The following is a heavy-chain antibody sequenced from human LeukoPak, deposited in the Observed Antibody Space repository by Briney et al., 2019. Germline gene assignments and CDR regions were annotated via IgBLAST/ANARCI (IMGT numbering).Heavy chain of an antibody. CDR3: ARRGYYYYMDV. D-gene: IGHD3-10*01. V-gene: IGHV1-69*04. CDR2: IIPLLGRA. CDR1: GGTFSNYA. J-gene: IGHJ6*03. Sequence: SVKVSCKASGGTFSNYAISWVRQAPGHGLAWMGRIIPLLGRADYAQNLQGRITITADKSTSTAYMELSSLKASDTAMYYCARRGYYYYMDVWGKGTTVTVSS.